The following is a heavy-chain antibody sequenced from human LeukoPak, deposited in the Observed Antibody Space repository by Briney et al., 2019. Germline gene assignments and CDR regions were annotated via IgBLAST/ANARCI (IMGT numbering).Heavy chain of an antibody. Sequence: SETLSLTCTVSGDSSSSHSYFWGWIRQPPGKGLEWIGNIHHIGSTYYNPSLKSRVAISVDTSTNQFSLKLSSVTAADTAVYYCARHAYYDFVTGLFDPWGQGTLVTVSS. J-gene: IGHJ5*02. CDR3: ARHAYYDFVTGLFDP. V-gene: IGHV4-39*01. D-gene: IGHD3-3*01. CDR2: IHHIGST. CDR1: GDSSSSHSYF.